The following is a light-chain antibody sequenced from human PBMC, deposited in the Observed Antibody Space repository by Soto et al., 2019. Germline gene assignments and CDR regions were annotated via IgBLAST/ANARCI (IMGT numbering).Light chain of an antibody. Sequence: EIVMTQSPATLSVSPGERATLSCRASQSVTSNLAWYQQKPGQTPRLLIYGASTRATGIPDRFSGSGSGTEFTLTISSLQSEHFAVYYCQQYNNWPPVFGQGTKLEIK. V-gene: IGKV3-15*01. CDR2: GAS. CDR3: QQYNNWPPV. CDR1: QSVTSN. J-gene: IGKJ2*01.